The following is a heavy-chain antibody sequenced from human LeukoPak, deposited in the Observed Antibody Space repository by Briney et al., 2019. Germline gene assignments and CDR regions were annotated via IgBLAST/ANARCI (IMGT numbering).Heavy chain of an antibody. J-gene: IGHJ4*02. Sequence: SETLSLTCTVSGGSISGYYWSWIRQPPGKGLVWIAYLSYSGSPNYNPSLKNRVTISRDTSKNQLSLKLSSVAAADTAVYYCARDRGSGGGFDYWGQGTLVTVSS. CDR1: GGSISGYY. D-gene: IGHD2-15*01. V-gene: IGHV4-59*01. CDR3: ARDRGSGGGFDY. CDR2: LSYSGSP.